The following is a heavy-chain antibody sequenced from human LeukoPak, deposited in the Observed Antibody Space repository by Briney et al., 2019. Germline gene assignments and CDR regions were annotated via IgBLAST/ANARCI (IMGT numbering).Heavy chain of an antibody. D-gene: IGHD4-11*01. J-gene: IGHJ6*03. CDR3: ATSAGDYRAGHYYYMGV. V-gene: IGHV1-2*04. CDR2: INPNTAGT. Sequence: GASVKVSCKASGYTFTGYYFHCVRQAPGQGLEWMGWINPNTAGTNYAQKFLGWVTLTWDTSISTAYMELNRLTSDDTAVYYCATSAGDYRAGHYYYMGVWGKGTSVTVSS. CDR1: GYTFTGYY.